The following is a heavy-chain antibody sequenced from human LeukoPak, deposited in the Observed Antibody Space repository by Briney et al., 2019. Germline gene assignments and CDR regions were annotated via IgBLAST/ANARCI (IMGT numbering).Heavy chain of an antibody. CDR2: INPTGGST. J-gene: IGHJ4*02. CDR1: GYTFTTYH. D-gene: IGHD5-12*01. V-gene: IGHV1-46*01. Sequence: ASVKVSCKASGYTFTTYHMHCVRQAPGQGLEWMGIINPTGGSTSYAQKFQGRVTMTRDTSTNTVYMELSSLRSEDTALYYCARLPHNSWIDKYQSFYYWGQGTLVTVSS. CDR3: ARLPHNSWIDKYQSFYY.